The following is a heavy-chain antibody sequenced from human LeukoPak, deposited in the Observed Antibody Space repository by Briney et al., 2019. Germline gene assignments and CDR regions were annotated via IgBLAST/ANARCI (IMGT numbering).Heavy chain of an antibody. V-gene: IGHV3-33*01. Sequence: PGRSLRLSCAASGFTFSSYGMHWVRQAPGKGLEWVAVIWYDGSNKYYADSVKGRFTISRDNSKNTLYLQMNSPRAEDTAVYYCARDRTVRGVRWFDPWGQGTLVTVSS. CDR3: ARDRTVRGVRWFDP. D-gene: IGHD3-10*01. J-gene: IGHJ5*02. CDR2: IWYDGSNK. CDR1: GFTFSSYG.